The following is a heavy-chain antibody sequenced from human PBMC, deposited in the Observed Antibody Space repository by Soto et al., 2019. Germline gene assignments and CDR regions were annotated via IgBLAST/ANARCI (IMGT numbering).Heavy chain of an antibody. CDR3: TKDQGGYDQVVDC. J-gene: IGHJ4*02. D-gene: IGHD5-12*01. V-gene: IGHV3-23*01. CDR2: VSGSGSHT. CDR1: GFNFKAYA. Sequence: PGGSLRLSCAVSGFNFKAYAMSWVRQTPEKGPEWVSTVSGSGSHTYYADSVKGRFTIFRDNSKNTLYLQMNSLTAEDTAVYFCTKDQGGYDQVVDCWGQGTLVTVSS.